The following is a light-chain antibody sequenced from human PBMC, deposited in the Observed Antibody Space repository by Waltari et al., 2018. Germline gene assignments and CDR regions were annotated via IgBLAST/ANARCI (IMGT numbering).Light chain of an antibody. CDR1: RSDVGGETY. CDR2: DVC. Sequence: QSALTQPASVPGSPGQSITISRPGTRSDVGGETYAAWYKQSPGKAPKIKIYDVCKLPSWFSNRFSGSKSGNTASLTISGLQAEDEADYYCCSYAGSRIHVLFGGGTKLTVL. V-gene: IGLV2-23*02. CDR3: CSYAGSRIHVL. J-gene: IGLJ2*01.